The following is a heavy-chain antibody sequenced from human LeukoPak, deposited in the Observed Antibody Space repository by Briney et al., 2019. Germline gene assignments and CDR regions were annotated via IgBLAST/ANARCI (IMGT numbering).Heavy chain of an antibody. Sequence: GGSLRLSCAASGSAFSKHVMYWVRLAPGKGLEWVALIWSDGSEEYYADSVKGRFTISRDNSKNTLYLQMNSLRAEDTALYYCARASGPFDYWGQGTLVTVSS. D-gene: IGHD3-10*01. V-gene: IGHV3-33*07. CDR2: IWSDGSEE. J-gene: IGHJ4*02. CDR1: GSAFSKHV. CDR3: ARASGPFDY.